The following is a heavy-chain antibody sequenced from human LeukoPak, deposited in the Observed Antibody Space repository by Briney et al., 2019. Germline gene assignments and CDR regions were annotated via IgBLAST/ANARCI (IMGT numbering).Heavy chain of an antibody. CDR2: INPSGGST. D-gene: IGHD6-19*01. CDR1: GYTFTSYY. Sequence: ASVKVSCKASGYTFTSYYMHWVRQAPGQGLEWMGIINPSGGSTSYAQKFQGRVTMTRDTSKSQFSLKLSSVTAADTAVYYCARHLYSSAAFDIWGQGTMVTVSS. CDR3: ARHLYSSAAFDI. V-gene: IGHV1-46*01. J-gene: IGHJ3*02.